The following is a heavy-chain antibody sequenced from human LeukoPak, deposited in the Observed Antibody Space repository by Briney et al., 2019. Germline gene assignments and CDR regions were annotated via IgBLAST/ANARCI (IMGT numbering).Heavy chain of an antibody. CDR3: ARDYCSSTSCYASFFDY. D-gene: IGHD2-2*01. CDR1: GFTFSSYW. Sequence: GGSLRLSCAASGFTFSSYWMHWVRQAPGKGLVWVSRINSDGSSTSYADSVKGRFTISRDNAKNTLYLQMNSLRAEDTAVYYCARDYCSSTSCYASFFDYWGQGTLVTVSS. J-gene: IGHJ4*02. CDR2: INSDGSST. V-gene: IGHV3-74*01.